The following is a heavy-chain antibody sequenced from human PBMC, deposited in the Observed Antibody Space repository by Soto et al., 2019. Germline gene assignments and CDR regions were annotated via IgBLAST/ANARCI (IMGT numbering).Heavy chain of an antibody. CDR1: GFTFSSYA. V-gene: IGHV3-23*01. CDR2: VSIGGST. D-gene: IGHD2-15*01. Sequence: DVQLLESGGGLVQPEGSLRLSCAASGFTFSSYAMGWVRQGPGKGLEWVAVVSIGGSTHYADSVRGRFTISRDNSKNTLSLQMNSLTAEDTAVYFCAKRRGAGGHFDYWGHGALGTVSS. J-gene: IGHJ4*01. CDR3: AKRRGAGGHFDY.